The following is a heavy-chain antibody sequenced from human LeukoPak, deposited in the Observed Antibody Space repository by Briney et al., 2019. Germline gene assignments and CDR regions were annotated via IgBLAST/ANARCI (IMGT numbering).Heavy chain of an antibody. D-gene: IGHD2-15*01. V-gene: IGHV1-69*05. CDR2: IIPIFGTA. CDR1: GGTFSSYA. J-gene: IGHJ4*02. Sequence: ASVKVSCKASGGTFSSYAISWVRQAPGQGLEWMGRIIPIFGTANYAQKFQGRVTITTDESTSTAYMELSSLRSEDTAVYYCASYCSGGSCYHTDYWSQGTLVTVSS. CDR3: ASYCSGGSCYHTDY.